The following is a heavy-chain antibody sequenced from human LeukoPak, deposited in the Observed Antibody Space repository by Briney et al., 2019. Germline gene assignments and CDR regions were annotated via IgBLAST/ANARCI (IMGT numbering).Heavy chain of an antibody. D-gene: IGHD5-18*01. V-gene: IGHV3-30*02. J-gene: IGHJ4*02. CDR2: IWYDGTNK. CDR1: GFTFSNDG. Sequence: GGSLRLSCVASGFTFSNDGMDWVRQAPGRGVDWFAFIWYDGTNKYYADSVKGRFIISRDNSKNTLYLQMNSLRLEDTAVYYCAKSYSYGYDYWGQGTLVTVSS. CDR3: AKSYSYGYDY.